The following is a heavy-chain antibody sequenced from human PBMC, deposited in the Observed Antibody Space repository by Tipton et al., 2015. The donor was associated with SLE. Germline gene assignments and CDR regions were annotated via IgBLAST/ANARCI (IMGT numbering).Heavy chain of an antibody. CDR3: ARGGYGDYDY. Sequence: TLSLTCAVYGGSFSGYYWSWIRQPPGKGLEWIGGIYHSGSTYYNPSLKSRVTISVDTSKNQFSLKPSSVTAADTAVYYCARGGYGDYDYWGQGTLVTVSS. D-gene: IGHD4-17*01. J-gene: IGHJ4*02. CDR2: IYHSGST. CDR1: GGSFSGYY. V-gene: IGHV4-34*01.